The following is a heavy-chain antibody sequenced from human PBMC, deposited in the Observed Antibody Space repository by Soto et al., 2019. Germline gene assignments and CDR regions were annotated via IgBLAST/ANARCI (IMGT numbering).Heavy chain of an antibody. Sequence: PGGSLRLSCAASGFTFSSYWMHWVRQAPGKGLVWVSRINSDGSSTSYADSVKGRFTISRDNAKNTLYLQMNSLRAEDTAVYYCARGGRDYVWGSYNHGMDVWGQGTTVTVSS. CDR1: GFTFSSYW. CDR3: ARGGRDYVWGSYNHGMDV. D-gene: IGHD3-16*01. CDR2: INSDGSST. J-gene: IGHJ6*02. V-gene: IGHV3-74*01.